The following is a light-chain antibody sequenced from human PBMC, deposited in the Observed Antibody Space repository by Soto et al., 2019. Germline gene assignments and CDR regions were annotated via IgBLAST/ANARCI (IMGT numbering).Light chain of an antibody. CDR2: GAS. CDR3: QQYNNWPRT. CDR1: QSVSSY. V-gene: IGKV3-15*01. Sequence: EIVLTQSPATLSLSPGERATLSCRASQSVSSYLAWYQQKPGQPPRLLIYGASTRVTGIPTRFSGSGSGTEFTLTISSLQSEDFAVYYCQQYNNWPRTFGQGTKVEIK. J-gene: IGKJ1*01.